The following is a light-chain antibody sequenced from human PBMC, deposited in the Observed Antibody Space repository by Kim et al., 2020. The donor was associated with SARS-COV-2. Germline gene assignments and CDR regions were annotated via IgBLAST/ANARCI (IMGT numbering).Light chain of an antibody. Sequence: QSVLTQPPSVSGAPGQRVTISCTGSSSNIGANFDVHWFQQVPGTAPKALIYGNTNRPSGVPDRFSGSKSGTSASLAITGLQAEDEADYYCQSYDTSLSGWVFGGGTQLTVL. CDR2: GNT. CDR1: SSNIGANFD. J-gene: IGLJ3*02. CDR3: QSYDTSLSGWV. V-gene: IGLV1-40*01.